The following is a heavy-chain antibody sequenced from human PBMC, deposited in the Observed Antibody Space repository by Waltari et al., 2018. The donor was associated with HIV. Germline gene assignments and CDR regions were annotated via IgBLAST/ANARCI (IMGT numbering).Heavy chain of an antibody. J-gene: IGHJ3*02. CDR3: ARLHDFAGTSWLGASAFDM. Sequence: HLQESGPGLVKPSGTLSLTCTVSDVSINSSRYYWGWIRQPPGKGLEYIGTISYSGSAFYSPSLKSRVTISVETSMQQFSLRLNSVTAADTAVYYCARLHDFAGTSWLGASAFDMWGQGTMVTVSS. D-gene: IGHD6-13*01. CDR2: ISYSGSA. CDR1: DVSINSSRYY. V-gene: IGHV4-39*01.